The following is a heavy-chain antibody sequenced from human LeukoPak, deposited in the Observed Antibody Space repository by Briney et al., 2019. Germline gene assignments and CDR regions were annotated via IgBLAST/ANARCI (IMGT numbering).Heavy chain of an antibody. Sequence: RGGSLRLSCAASGFTVSSNYMSWVRQAPGKGLEWVSVIYSGGSTYYADSVKGRFTISRDNSKNTLYLQMNSLRAEDTAVYYCARGPPNTYYYDSSGYYFDYWGQGTLVTVSS. CDR1: GFTVSSNY. D-gene: IGHD3-22*01. J-gene: IGHJ4*02. V-gene: IGHV3-53*01. CDR2: IYSGGST. CDR3: ARGPPNTYYYDSSGYYFDY.